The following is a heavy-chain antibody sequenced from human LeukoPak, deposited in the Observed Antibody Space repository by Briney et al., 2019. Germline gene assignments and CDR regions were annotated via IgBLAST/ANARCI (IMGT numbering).Heavy chain of an antibody. V-gene: IGHV3-30-3*02. J-gene: IGHJ4*02. CDR2: ISYDGSNK. CDR3: AKYSSSWYYFDY. D-gene: IGHD6-13*01. Sequence: PGGSLRLSCAASGFTFSSYAMHWVRQAPGKGLEWVAVISYDGSNKYYADSVKGRFTISRDNSKNTLNLQLNSLRAEDTAIYYCAKYSSSWYYFDYWGQGTLVTVSS. CDR1: GFTFSSYA.